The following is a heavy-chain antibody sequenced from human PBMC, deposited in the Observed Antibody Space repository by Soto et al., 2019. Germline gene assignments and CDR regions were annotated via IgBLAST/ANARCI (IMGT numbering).Heavy chain of an antibody. Sequence: GGSPRLSCAASGFTFSRCAMSWVLQAPGKGLEWVSTLSGSGGNTYYADSVKGRFTISRDNSKNTLYMQMNSLRVEDTAVYYCAGTKTGWYGLFAYWGKGALVTVCS. CDR3: AGTKTGWYGLFAY. V-gene: IGHV3-23*01. D-gene: IGHD6-19*01. CDR1: GFTFSRCA. CDR2: LSGSGGNT. J-gene: IGHJ4*02.